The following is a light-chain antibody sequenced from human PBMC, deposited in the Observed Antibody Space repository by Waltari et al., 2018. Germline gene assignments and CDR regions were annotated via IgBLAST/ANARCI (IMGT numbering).Light chain of an antibody. CDR1: QSVTSIS. Sequence: EIVLTQLPGTLSLSPGDRATLSCRANQSVTSISLTLYQQKLGQAPRLLISGTSSRDTGIPDRFSCSGSGTDFNLTISKLEPKDFAVYYCQQYDGEVVTFGGGTKVEI. CDR2: GTS. CDR3: QQYDGEVVT. V-gene: IGKV3-20*01. J-gene: IGKJ4*01.